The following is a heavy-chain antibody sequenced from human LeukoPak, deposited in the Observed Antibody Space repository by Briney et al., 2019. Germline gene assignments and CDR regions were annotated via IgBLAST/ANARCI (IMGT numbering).Heavy chain of an antibody. CDR1: GGSFSGYY. Sequence: SETLSLTCTVYGGSFSGYYWSWIRQPPGKGLEWIGGINHSGSTNYNPSLKSRVTISVDTSKNQFSLKLSSVTAADTALYYCARGHSRWLNAFDIWGQGTMVTVSS. D-gene: IGHD4-17*01. CDR3: ARGHSRWLNAFDI. J-gene: IGHJ3*02. CDR2: INHSGST. V-gene: IGHV4-34*01.